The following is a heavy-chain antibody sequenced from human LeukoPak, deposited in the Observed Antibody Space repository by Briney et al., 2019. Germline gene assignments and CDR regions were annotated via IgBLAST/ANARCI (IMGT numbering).Heavy chain of an antibody. CDR2: ISAHKGDT. V-gene: IGHV1-18*01. CDR1: GYTFTTYG. D-gene: IGHD2-15*01. CDR3: ARADIIVVAGATPVGSGFEY. Sequence: ASVKVSCKTSGYTFTTYGISWLRQAPGQGLEWMGWISAHKGDTEYAQKFQGRVTMTRDTSTSTAYMELQSLTSDDTAVYYCARADIIVVAGATPVGSGFEYWGQGTLVTVCS. J-gene: IGHJ4*02.